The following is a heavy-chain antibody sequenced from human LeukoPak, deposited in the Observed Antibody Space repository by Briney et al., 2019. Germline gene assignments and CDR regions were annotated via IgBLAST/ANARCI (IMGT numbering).Heavy chain of an antibody. D-gene: IGHD6-6*01. CDR2: IYPGDSDT. J-gene: IGHJ3*02. Sequence: GESLKISCAGSGYSFTSYWIGWVRQIPGKGLEWMGIIYPGDSDTRYSPSFQGQVTISADKSISTAYLQWSSLKASDTAMYYCARPYRSSSGGDAFDIWGQGTMVTVSS. CDR1: GYSFTSYW. V-gene: IGHV5-51*01. CDR3: ARPYRSSSGGDAFDI.